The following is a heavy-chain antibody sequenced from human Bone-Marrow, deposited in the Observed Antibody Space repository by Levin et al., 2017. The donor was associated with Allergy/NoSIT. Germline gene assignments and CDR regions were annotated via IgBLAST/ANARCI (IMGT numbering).Heavy chain of an antibody. CDR2: IDPSDSYT. CDR1: GYSFTSYW. Sequence: LGESLKISCKGSGYSFTSYWISWVRQMPGKGLEWMGRIDPSDSYTNYSPSFQGHVTISADKSISTAYLQWSSLKASDTAMYYCALTPSQSSGYYYAVYFQHWGQGTLVTVSS. CDR3: ALTPSQSSGYYYAVYFQH. V-gene: IGHV5-10-1*01. J-gene: IGHJ1*01. D-gene: IGHD3-22*01.